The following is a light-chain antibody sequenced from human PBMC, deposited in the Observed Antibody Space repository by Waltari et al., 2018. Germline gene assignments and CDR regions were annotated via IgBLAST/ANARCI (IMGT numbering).Light chain of an antibody. J-gene: IGLJ3*02. CDR2: VEGSGSY. V-gene: IGLV4-60*03. CDR3: DTGDTNTQGV. Sequence: QPVQTQSSSASASLGSSVKPTCTLSSRHSSYPTEWHQQQPGKAPRYLMKVEGSGSYNKGTGVPELFSGASRGSDRYLTISNRQSEDDADYYCDTGDTNTQGVFGGGTKLTVL. CDR1: SRHSSYP.